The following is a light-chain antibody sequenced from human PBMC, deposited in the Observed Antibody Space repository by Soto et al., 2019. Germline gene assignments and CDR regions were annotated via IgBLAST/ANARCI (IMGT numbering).Light chain of an antibody. Sequence: QSALTQPASVSGSPGQSITISCTGTSSDVGSYNLVSWYQQYPGKAPKVLIYEGSKRPSGVSYRFSGSKSGNTASLTISGLQAEDEADYYCSSYTSKSSLIFGGGTKVTVL. CDR3: SSYTSKSSLI. CDR2: EGS. CDR1: SSDVGSYNL. J-gene: IGLJ2*01. V-gene: IGLV2-14*02.